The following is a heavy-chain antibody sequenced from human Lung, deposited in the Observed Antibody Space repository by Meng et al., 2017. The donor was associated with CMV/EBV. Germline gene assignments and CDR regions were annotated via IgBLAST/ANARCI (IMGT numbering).Heavy chain of an antibody. CDR3: ARAASTWAYYFDY. D-gene: IGHD5/OR15-5a*01. CDR2: ISDRGGST. Sequence: AASGFTFNGYVMTWVRQAPGRGLEWASAISDRGGSTYYADSVKGRFTVSRDNSKSTLYLRMSSLSAEDTAVYYCARAASTWAYYFDYWGQGTLVTVS. J-gene: IGHJ4*02. CDR1: GFTFNGYV. V-gene: IGHV3-23*01.